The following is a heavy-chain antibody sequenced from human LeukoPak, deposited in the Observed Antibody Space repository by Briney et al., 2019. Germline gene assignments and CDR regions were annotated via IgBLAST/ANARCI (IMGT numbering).Heavy chain of an antibody. V-gene: IGHV1-8*01. CDR1: GYTFTYYG. Sequence: ASVKVSCKTSGYTFTYYGISWVRQAPGQGLEWVGWISGYSNDTKYAQKFQGRVTMTRNTSISTAYMELSSLRSEDTAVYYCARGGVLLWFGELMGSYYFDYWGQGTLVTVSS. D-gene: IGHD3-10*01. CDR2: ISGYSNDT. J-gene: IGHJ4*02. CDR3: ARGGVLLWFGELMGSYYFDY.